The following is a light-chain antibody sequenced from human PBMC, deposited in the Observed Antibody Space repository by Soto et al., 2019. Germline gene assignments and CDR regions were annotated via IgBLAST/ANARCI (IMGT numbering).Light chain of an antibody. CDR1: QSVSSAY. V-gene: IGKV3-20*01. Sequence: EIVLTQSPGTLSLSPGERATLSCRASQSVSSAYLARYQHKPGQPPTLLIYAASSRVTGIPDRFSGSGSGTYFTLTIRRLEPEDFAEYYLQQYGSSSTCTFGQVTNV. J-gene: IGKJ1*01. CDR2: AAS. CDR3: QQYGSSSTCT.